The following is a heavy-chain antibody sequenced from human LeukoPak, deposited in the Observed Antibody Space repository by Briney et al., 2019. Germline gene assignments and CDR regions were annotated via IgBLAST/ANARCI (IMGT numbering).Heavy chain of an antibody. CDR2: IRSKAYGGTT. D-gene: IGHD6-13*01. Sequence: GGSLRLSCSASGFTFGDYAMNWVRQAPGKGLEWVGFIRSKAYGGTTEYAASVRGRFTISRGDSKSIAYLQMNSLKTEDTAVYYCTRYHTSSWDYFDYWGQGTLVTVSS. J-gene: IGHJ4*02. CDR1: GFTFGDYA. CDR3: TRYHTSSWDYFDY. V-gene: IGHV3-49*04.